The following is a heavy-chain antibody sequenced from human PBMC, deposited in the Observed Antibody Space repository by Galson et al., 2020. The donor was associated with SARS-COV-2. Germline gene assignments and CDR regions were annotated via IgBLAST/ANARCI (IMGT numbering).Heavy chain of an antibody. V-gene: IGHV3-9*01. CDR3: AKVQWLGEMDY. CDR2: IVWNSVTI. D-gene: IGHD6-19*01. Sequence: GGSLRLSFAASGFTLNDYAMHWFRQAPGKGLEWVSGIVWNSVTIGYANSVKGRFTISRDNAKNSLYLQMNSLRAEDTALYYCAKVQWLGEMDYWGQGTLVTVSS. CDR1: GFTLNDYA. J-gene: IGHJ4*02.